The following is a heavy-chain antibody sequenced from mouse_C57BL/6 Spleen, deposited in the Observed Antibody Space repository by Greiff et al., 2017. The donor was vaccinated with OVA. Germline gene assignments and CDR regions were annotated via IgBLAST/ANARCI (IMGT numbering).Heavy chain of an antibody. J-gene: IGHJ4*01. Sequence: EVQLVESGPELVKPGASVKISCKASGYSFTDYNMNWVKQSNGKSLEWIGVINPNYGTTSYNQKFKGKATLTVDQSSSTAYMQLNSLTSEDSAVYYCARSTAQALYYYAMDYWGQGTSVTVSS. CDR3: ARSTAQALYYYAMDY. CDR2: INPNYGTT. V-gene: IGHV1-39*01. CDR1: GYSFTDYN. D-gene: IGHD3-2*02.